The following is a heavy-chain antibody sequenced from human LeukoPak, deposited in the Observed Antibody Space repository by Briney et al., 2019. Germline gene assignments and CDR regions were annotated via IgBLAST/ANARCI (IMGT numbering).Heavy chain of an antibody. V-gene: IGHV3-21*01. J-gene: IGHJ4*02. Sequence: GGSLRLSCAASGFTFSSYSMNWVRQAPGKGLEWVSSISGSSSYIYYADSVKGRFTISRDNAKNSLYLQMNSLRAEDTAVYYCARGNYYVDWGQGTLVTVSS. CDR3: ARGNYYVD. D-gene: IGHD3-10*01. CDR1: GFTFSSYS. CDR2: ISGSSSYI.